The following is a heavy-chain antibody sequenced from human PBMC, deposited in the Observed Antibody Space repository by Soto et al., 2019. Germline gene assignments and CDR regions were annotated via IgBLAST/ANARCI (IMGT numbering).Heavy chain of an antibody. J-gene: IGHJ4*02. CDR3: ARHIAVVPAPIDY. CDR2: ISGDSSFI. D-gene: IGHD2-2*01. CDR1: GFTLSTYS. V-gene: IGHV3-21*01. Sequence: EVQLVESGGGLVKPGGSLRLSCAASGFTLSTYSMTWVRQAPGKGLEWVSSISGDSSFIYYADSVKGRFTISRDNTKNSLFLQMNSLSSEDTAVYYCARHIAVVPAPIDYWGQGTLVTVSS.